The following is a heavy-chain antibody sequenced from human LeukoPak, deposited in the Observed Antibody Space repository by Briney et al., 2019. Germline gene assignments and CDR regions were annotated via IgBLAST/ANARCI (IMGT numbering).Heavy chain of an antibody. J-gene: IGHJ4*02. V-gene: IGHV3-7*01. CDR3: AKDGYGSGSYCFNY. D-gene: IGHD3-10*01. Sequence: PGGSLRLSCAASGFTFSSYWMSWVRQAPGKGLEWVANIKQDGSNKYYADSVKGRFTISRDNSKNTLYLQMNSLRAEDTAVYYCAKDGYGSGSYCFNYWGQGTLVTVSS. CDR2: IKQDGSNK. CDR1: GFTFSSYW.